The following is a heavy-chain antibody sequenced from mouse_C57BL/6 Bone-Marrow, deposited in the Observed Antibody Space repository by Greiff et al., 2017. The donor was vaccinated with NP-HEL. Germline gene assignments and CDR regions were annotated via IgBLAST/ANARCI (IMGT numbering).Heavy chain of an antibody. V-gene: IGHV2-2*01. Sequence: VQLQQSGPGLVQPSQSLSITCTVSGFSLTSYGVHWVRQSPGKGLEWLGVIWSGGSTDYNAAFISRLSISKDNSKSQVFFKMNSLQADDTAIYYCARNTVVVPYWYFDVWGTGTTVTVSS. J-gene: IGHJ1*03. CDR2: IWSGGST. CDR1: GFSLTSYG. D-gene: IGHD1-1*01. CDR3: ARNTVVVPYWYFDV.